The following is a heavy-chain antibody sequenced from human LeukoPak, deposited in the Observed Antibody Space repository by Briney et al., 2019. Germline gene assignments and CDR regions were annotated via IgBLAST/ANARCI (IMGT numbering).Heavy chain of an antibody. CDR2: IYSGGST. CDR3: AKDRVAVAAVFDY. CDR1: GFTVSSNY. V-gene: IGHV3-53*01. J-gene: IGHJ4*02. Sequence: GGSLRLSCAASGFTVSSNYMSWVRQAPGKGLEWVSVIYSGGSTYYADSVKGRFTISRDNSKNTLYLQMNSLRAEDTAVYYCAKDRVAVAAVFDYWGQGTLVTVSS. D-gene: IGHD6-19*01.